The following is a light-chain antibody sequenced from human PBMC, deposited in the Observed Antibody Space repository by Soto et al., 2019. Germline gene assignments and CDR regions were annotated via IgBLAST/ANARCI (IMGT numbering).Light chain of an antibody. CDR2: DAS. CDR1: QSVSSY. J-gene: IGKJ4*01. V-gene: IGKV3-11*01. Sequence: EIVLTQSPATLSLSPGERATLSCRASQSVSSYLAWYQQKAGQAPRLLIYDASNRATGIPARFSGSGSGTDFTLTISSLEPEDFAVYYCQQGSNWPLTFGGVTKVEIK. CDR3: QQGSNWPLT.